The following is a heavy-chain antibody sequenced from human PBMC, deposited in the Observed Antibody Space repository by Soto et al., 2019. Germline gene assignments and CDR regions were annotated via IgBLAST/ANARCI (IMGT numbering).Heavy chain of an antibody. Sequence: TQSLTCTVSRGTMSSSSYNWVWIRQPPGKGLEGIGSIYYSGSTYYNQSLKSRVTISVATSKNQFSLKLSSVTAAETAVYYCARRVVAATMGYYYDMDVWGQGT. D-gene: IGHD2-15*01. CDR1: RGTMSSSSYN. CDR2: IYYSGST. V-gene: IGHV4-39*01. CDR3: ARRVVAATMGYYYDMDV. J-gene: IGHJ6*02.